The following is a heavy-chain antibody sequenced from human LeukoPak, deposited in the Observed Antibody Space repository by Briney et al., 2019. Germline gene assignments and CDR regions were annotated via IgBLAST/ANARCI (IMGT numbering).Heavy chain of an antibody. D-gene: IGHD6-19*01. CDR3: AREPYSSGWYFSYYFDY. V-gene: IGHV3-30-3*01. CDR2: ISYDGSNK. CDR1: GFTFSSYA. Sequence: GGSLRLSCAASGFTFSSYAMSWVRQAPGKGLEWVAVISYDGSNKYYADSVKGRFTISRDNSKNTLYLQMNSLRAEDTAVYYCAREPYSSGWYFSYYFDYWGQGTLVTVSS. J-gene: IGHJ4*02.